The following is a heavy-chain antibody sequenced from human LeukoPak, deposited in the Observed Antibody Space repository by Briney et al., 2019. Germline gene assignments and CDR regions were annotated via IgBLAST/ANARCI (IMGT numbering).Heavy chain of an antibody. D-gene: IGHD5-18*01. CDR2: VNGDGSRT. CDR3: AVDTAIGYYD. V-gene: IGHV3-74*01. CDR1: GLSFSSYW. Sequence: HPGGSLRLSCAASGLSFSSYWMNWVRQGPGKGLVWVSRVNGDGSRTDYADSVKGRFTISRDNAKNTLYMQMNSLRAEDTAVYYCAVDTAIGYYDWGQGTLVTVSS. J-gene: IGHJ4*02.